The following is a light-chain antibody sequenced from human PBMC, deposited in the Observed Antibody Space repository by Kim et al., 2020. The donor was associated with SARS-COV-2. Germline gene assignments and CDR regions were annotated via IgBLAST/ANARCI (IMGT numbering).Light chain of an antibody. CDR2: QDD. CDR1: KLEDKY. CDR3: QAWDSSVVV. Sequence: SYELTQPPSVSVSPGQTISITCSGDKLEDKYACWYQQKPGQSPVLVMYQDDKRPSGIPERFSGSNSGDTATLTISGTQAMDEADYYCQAWDSSVVVFGGGTKLTVL. J-gene: IGLJ2*01. V-gene: IGLV3-1*01.